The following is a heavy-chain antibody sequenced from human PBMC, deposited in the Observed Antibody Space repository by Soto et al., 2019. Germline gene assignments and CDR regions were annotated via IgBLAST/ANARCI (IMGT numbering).Heavy chain of an antibody. J-gene: IGHJ3*02. CDR3: ARGSGMGAPDGSFDI. Sequence: SVEVSCQASVGTFRSYASSWVRQAPGQGLEWMGGIIPIFGTANYAQKFQGRVTITADKSTSTAYMELSSLRSEDTAVYYCARGSGMGAPDGSFDIWGQGTMVT. CDR2: IIPIFGTA. D-gene: IGHD1-26*01. CDR1: VGTFRSYA. V-gene: IGHV1-69*06.